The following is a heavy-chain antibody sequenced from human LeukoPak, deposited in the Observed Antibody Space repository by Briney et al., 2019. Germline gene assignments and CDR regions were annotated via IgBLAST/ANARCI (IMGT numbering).Heavy chain of an antibody. CDR2: LGRTGEYK. D-gene: IGHD2-8*01. J-gene: IGHJ6*02. CDR3: VKGRPCDTCMPMDA. V-gene: IGHV3-23*01. CDR1: GFTFSGYS. Sequence: GGSLRLSCAASGFTFSGYSMSWVRQAPGKGLEWVAGLGRTGEYKYYADSVKGRFTISRDNSKDTVSLQMNSLRTEDSAIYYCVKGRPCDTCMPMDAWGQGTTVTVSS.